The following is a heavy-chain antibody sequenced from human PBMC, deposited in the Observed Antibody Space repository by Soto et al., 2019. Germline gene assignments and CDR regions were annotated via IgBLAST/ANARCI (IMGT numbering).Heavy chain of an antibody. Sequence: QMQLQESGPGLVKPSGTLSLTCTVSGVSINSANWWTWVRQSPGKGLEWIGEIYHSGGTNFNPSLKSRVPISVDNSKNQFYLELTSVTAADTAVYYCARYCGGGSCYLGAFDIWGQGTMVTVSS. D-gene: IGHD2-15*01. CDR1: GVSINSANW. J-gene: IGHJ3*02. V-gene: IGHV4-4*02. CDR2: IYHSGGT. CDR3: ARYCGGGSCYLGAFDI.